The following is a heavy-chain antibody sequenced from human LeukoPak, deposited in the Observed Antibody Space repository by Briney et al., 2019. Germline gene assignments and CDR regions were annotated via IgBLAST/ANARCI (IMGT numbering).Heavy chain of an antibody. Sequence: ASVKVSCKASGYTLTGYYMHWVRQAPGQGLEWMGWINPNSGGTNYAQKFQGRVTMTRDTSISTAYMELSRLRSDDTAVYYCSSGSSGYYYPPRYWGQGTLVTVSS. J-gene: IGHJ4*02. CDR1: GYTLTGYY. CDR2: INPNSGGT. CDR3: SSGSSGYYYPPRY. V-gene: IGHV1-2*02. D-gene: IGHD3-22*01.